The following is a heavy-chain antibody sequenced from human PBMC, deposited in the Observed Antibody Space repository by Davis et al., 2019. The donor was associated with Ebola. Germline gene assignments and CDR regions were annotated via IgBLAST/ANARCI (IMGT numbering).Heavy chain of an antibody. CDR2: INPSGGST. J-gene: IGHJ5*02. CDR1: GCTFTSYY. V-gene: IGHV1-46*01. D-gene: IGHD3-22*01. Sequence: ASVKVSCKASGCTFTSYYMHWVRQAPGQGLEWMGIINPSGGSTSYAQKFQGRVTMTTDTSTSTAYMELRSLRSDDTAVYYCARDITMIVGGWFDPWGQGTLVTVSS. CDR3: ARDITMIVGGWFDP.